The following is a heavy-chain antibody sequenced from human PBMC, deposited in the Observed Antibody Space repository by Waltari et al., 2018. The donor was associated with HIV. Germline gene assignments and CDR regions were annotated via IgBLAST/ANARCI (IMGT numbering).Heavy chain of an antibody. V-gene: IGHV1-2*02. CDR2: INPNSGGT. CDR1: GYTFTGYY. CDR3: ARDPDCGGDCARGMP. J-gene: IGHJ5*02. D-gene: IGHD2-21*02. Sequence: QVQLVQSGAEVKKPGASVKVSCKASGYTFTGYYMHWVRQAPGQGLEWMGWINPNSGGTNYAQKFQGRVTMTRDTSSSTAYMELSRLRADDTAVYYCARDPDCGGDCARGMPWGQGTLVTVSS.